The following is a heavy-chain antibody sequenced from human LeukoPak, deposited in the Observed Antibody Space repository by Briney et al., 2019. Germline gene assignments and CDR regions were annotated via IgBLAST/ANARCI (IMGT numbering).Heavy chain of an antibody. J-gene: IGHJ4*02. Sequence: ASVKVSCKASGYTFTGYYMHWVRQAPGQGLEWMGWINPNSGGTNYAQKFQGRVTMTRDTSTSTVYMELSSLRSEDTAVYYCARDRVSGGYVTFDYWGQGTLVTVSS. CDR3: ARDRVSGGYVTFDY. V-gene: IGHV1-2*02. CDR2: INPNSGGT. CDR1: GYTFTGYY. D-gene: IGHD5-12*01.